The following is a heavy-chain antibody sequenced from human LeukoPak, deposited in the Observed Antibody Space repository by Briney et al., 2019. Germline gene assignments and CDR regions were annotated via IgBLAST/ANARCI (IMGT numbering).Heavy chain of an antibody. CDR3: ARVGGWKYDY. Sequence: SQTLSLTCTVSGGSISSARYYCTWIRQHPGKGLEWIGYINNGGSTYYDPSLKSRVTISIDTSRDQFSLKLSSVTAADTAVYYCARVGGWKYDYWGQGTLVTVSS. V-gene: IGHV4-31*03. CDR1: GGSISSARYY. CDR2: INNGGST. J-gene: IGHJ4*02. D-gene: IGHD3-16*01.